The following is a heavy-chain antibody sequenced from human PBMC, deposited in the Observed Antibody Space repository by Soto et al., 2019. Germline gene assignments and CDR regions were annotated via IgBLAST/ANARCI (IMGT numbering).Heavy chain of an antibody. D-gene: IGHD6-13*01. J-gene: IGHJ6*02. CDR1: GYTFTSYA. CDR2: INTNTGNP. V-gene: IGHV7-4-1*01. Sequence: GASVKVSCKASGYTFTSYAMNWVRQAPGQGLEWMGWINTNTGNPTYAQGFTGRFVFSLDTSVSTAYLQICSLKAEDTAVYYCARESLVGSSWQNVFLMNYYYYGMDVWGQGTTVTVSS. CDR3: ARESLVGSSWQNVFLMNYYYYGMDV.